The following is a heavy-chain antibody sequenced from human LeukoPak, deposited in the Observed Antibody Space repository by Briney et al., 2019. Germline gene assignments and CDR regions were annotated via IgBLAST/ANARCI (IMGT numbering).Heavy chain of an antibody. CDR1: GFTFSRNG. J-gene: IGHJ4*02. CDR3: ARYISHKIDSHGYLDY. D-gene: IGHD3-22*01. CDR2: IWYDGSKE. V-gene: IGHV3-33*01. Sequence: PGRSLRLSCAASGFTFSRNGMHWVRQAPGKGLEWVAVIWYDGSKEYYGDSVRGRFTISRDNSENTLFLQMNSLTAEDTAVYYCARYISHKIDSHGYLDYWGQGTLVTVSS.